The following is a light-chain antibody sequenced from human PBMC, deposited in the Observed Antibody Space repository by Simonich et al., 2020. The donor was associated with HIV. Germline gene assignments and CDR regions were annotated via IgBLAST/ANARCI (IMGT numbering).Light chain of an antibody. CDR3: SSYVGSNNVV. Sequence: QSALTQPPSAAGSPGQSVTISGTGTSSDGGGYNSVSWYQQHPGKAPKLTIEEVSKRPSRVPDHVSGSKSGNTASLNVSGLQAEDEADYYCSSYVGSNNVVFGGGTKLTVL. CDR2: EVS. V-gene: IGLV2-8*01. J-gene: IGLJ2*01. CDR1: SSDGGGYNS.